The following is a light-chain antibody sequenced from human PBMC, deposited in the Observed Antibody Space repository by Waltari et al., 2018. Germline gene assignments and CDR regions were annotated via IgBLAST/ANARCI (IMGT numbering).Light chain of an antibody. CDR3: QQYYSYPSYT. CDR2: AAS. CDR1: QGISSY. V-gene: IGKV1-8*01. Sequence: AIRMTQSPSSFSASTGDRVTITCRASQGISSYLAWDQQKPGKAPKLLIYAASTLQSGVPSRFSGSGSGTDFTLTISCLQSEDFATYYCQQYYSYPSYTFGQGTKLEIK. J-gene: IGKJ2*01.